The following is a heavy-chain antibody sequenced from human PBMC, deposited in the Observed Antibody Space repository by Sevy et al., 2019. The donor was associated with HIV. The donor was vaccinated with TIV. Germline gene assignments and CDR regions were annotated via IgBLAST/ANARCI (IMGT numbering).Heavy chain of an antibody. V-gene: IGHV3-21*01. Sequence: GGFLRLSCVVSGFTFSKYPMNWVRQAPGKGLEWVSSISSSSNYIYYGDSVKGRFISSRDNAKNSLYLQMNSLRADDTAVYYCVRDGGCSSSSCLLYFDYWGQGILVTVSS. J-gene: IGHJ4*02. CDR3: VRDGGCSSSSCLLYFDY. CDR1: GFTFSKYP. CDR2: ISSSSNYI. D-gene: IGHD2-15*01.